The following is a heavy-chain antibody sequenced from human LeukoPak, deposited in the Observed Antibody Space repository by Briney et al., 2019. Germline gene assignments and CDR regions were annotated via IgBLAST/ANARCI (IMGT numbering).Heavy chain of an antibody. Sequence: SETLSLTCVVSGASITSRIWWSWVRQPPGKGLEWIGEISHTGSIDYTPSLKSRATISLDKSKNQLSLNLTSVTAADTAMYYCARDNERRLTAAGTAAFDLWGRGTLVTVSS. CDR2: ISHTGSI. J-gene: IGHJ2*01. CDR1: GASITSRIW. D-gene: IGHD6-13*01. V-gene: IGHV4-4*02. CDR3: ARDNERRLTAAGTAAFDL.